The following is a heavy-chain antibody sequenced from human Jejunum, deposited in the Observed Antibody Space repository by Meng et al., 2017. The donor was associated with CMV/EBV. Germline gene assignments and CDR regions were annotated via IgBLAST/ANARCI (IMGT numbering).Heavy chain of an antibody. Sequence: SGFTFSRYWISWVRQATGKGLEWIATIKQDGSEENYVDSVKGRFTISRDNTKNSLFLQMNSLTTDDTAVYYCVRDDYGDYDKWFGPWGQGTLVTVSS. V-gene: IGHV3-7*01. CDR2: IKQDGSEE. CDR1: GFTFSRYW. D-gene: IGHD4-17*01. J-gene: IGHJ5*02. CDR3: VRDDYGDYDKWFGP.